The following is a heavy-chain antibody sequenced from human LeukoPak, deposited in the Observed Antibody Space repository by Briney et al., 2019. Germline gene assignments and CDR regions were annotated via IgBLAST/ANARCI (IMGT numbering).Heavy chain of an antibody. CDR3: ARSLEYYDFWSGYYTKYYYYYMDV. J-gene: IGHJ6*03. D-gene: IGHD3-3*01. CDR2: IIPIFGTA. Sequence: SVKVSCKASGGTFSSYAISWVRQAPGQGLEWMGGIIPIFGTANYAQKFQGRVTMTRNTSISTAYMELSSLRSEDTAVYYCARSLEYYDFWSGYYTKYYYYYMDVWGKGTTVTVSS. V-gene: IGHV1-69*05. CDR1: GGTFSSYA.